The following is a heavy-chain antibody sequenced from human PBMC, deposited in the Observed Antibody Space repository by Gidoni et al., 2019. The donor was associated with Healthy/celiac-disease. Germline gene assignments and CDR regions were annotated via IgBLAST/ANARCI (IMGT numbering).Heavy chain of an antibody. CDR2: ISSSSSTI. CDR3: ARDFPVATIPFFDY. D-gene: IGHD5-12*01. CDR1: GFTFSSYS. Sequence: EVQLVESGGGLVQPGGSLRLSCAASGFTFSSYSMNWVRQAPGKGLEWVSYISSSSSTIYYADSVKGRFTISRDNAKNSLYLQMNSLRAEDTAVYYCARDFPVATIPFFDYWGQGTLVTVSS. V-gene: IGHV3-48*04. J-gene: IGHJ4*02.